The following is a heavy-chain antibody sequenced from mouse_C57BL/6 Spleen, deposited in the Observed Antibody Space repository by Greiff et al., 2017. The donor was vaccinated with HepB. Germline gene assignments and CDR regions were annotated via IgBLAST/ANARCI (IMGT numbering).Heavy chain of an antibody. CDR3: AREDYGSSYGAMDY. Sequence: QVQLQQPGAELVKPGASVKLSCKASGYTFTSYWMHWVKQRPGRGLEWIGRIDTNSGGTKDKEKFTGKATLTAEKASSTAYMQLSSLTSDDSAVYFCAREDYGSSYGAMDYWGQGTSVTVSS. CDR1: GYTFTSYW. D-gene: IGHD1-1*01. CDR2: IDTNSGGT. J-gene: IGHJ4*01. V-gene: IGHV1-62-3*01.